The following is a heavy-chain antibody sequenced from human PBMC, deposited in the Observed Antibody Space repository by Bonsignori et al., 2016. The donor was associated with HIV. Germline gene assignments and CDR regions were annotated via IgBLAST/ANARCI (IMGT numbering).Heavy chain of an antibody. Sequence: SLKISCAASGFTFDDYAMHWVRQAPGKGLEWVSGISWNSGSIGYADSVKGRFTISRDNAKNSLYLQMNSLRAEDTALYYCALGVIARAGFDYWGQGTLVTVSS. CDR2: ISWNSGSI. V-gene: IGHV3-9*01. D-gene: IGHD2-21*01. J-gene: IGHJ4*02. CDR3: ALGVIARAGFDY. CDR1: GFTFDDYA.